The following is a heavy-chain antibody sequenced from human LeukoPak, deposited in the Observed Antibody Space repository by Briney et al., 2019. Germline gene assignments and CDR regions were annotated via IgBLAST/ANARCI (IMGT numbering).Heavy chain of an antibody. J-gene: IGHJ5*02. CDR1: GFTFSSYG. CDR2: ISYDGSNK. D-gene: IGHD5-18*01. V-gene: IGHV3-30*18. Sequence: GGSLRLSCAASGFTFSSYGMHWVRQAPGKGLEWVAVISYDGSNKYYADSVKGRFTISRDNSKNTLYLQMNSLRAEDTAVYYCAKDPGEYSYGYNWFDPWGQGTLVTVSS. CDR3: AKDPGEYSYGYNWFDP.